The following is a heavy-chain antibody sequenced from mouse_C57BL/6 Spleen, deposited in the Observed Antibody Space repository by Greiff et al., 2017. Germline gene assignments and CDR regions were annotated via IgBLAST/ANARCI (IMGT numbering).Heavy chain of an antibody. V-gene: IGHV5-17*01. J-gene: IGHJ2*01. CDR1: GFTFSDYG. CDR2: ISSGSSTI. CDR3: ARWTFDY. Sequence: EVQLLESGGGLVKPGGSLKLSCAASGFTFSDYGMHWVRQAPEKGLEWVAYISSGSSTIYYAETVKGRFTISRDNAKHTLFLQMTSLGSEDTAMYYCARWTFDYWGQGTTLTVSS.